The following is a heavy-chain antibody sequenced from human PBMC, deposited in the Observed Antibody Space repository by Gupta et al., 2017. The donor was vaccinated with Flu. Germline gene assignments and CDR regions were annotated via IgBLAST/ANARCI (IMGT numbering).Heavy chain of an antibody. CDR3: ARGHPRYSSSWFYGMDV. D-gene: IGHD6-13*01. CDR1: GFTFSDYY. V-gene: IGHV3-11*01. Sequence: QVQLVESGGGLVKRGGSLRLSCAASGFTFSDYYMSWIRKAPGKGLEWVSYISSSGSTIYYADSVKGRFTISRDNAKNSLYLQMNSLRAEDTAVYYCARGHPRYSSSWFYGMDVWGQGTTVTVSS. CDR2: ISSSGSTI. J-gene: IGHJ6*02.